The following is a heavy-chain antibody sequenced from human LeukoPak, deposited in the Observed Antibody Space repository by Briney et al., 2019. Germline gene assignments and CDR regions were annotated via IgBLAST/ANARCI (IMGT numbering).Heavy chain of an antibody. V-gene: IGHV4-39*07. D-gene: IGHD3-10*01. CDR2: VYYSGST. Sequence: SETLSLTCTVSGGSISSSSYYWGWIRQPPGKGLEWIGSVYYSGSTYYNPSLKSRVTISVDTSKNQLSLKLSSVTAADTAVYYCARDGSGSYYTNNWFDPWGQGTLVTVSP. CDR1: GGSISSSSYY. J-gene: IGHJ5*02. CDR3: ARDGSGSYYTNNWFDP.